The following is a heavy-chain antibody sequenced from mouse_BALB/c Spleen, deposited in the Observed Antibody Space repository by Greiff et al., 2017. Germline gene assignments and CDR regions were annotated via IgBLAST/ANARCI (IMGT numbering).Heavy chain of an antibody. J-gene: IGHJ2*01. CDR3: ARDAPHGYDGRFDY. CDR2: IWAGGST. Sequence: VKLMESGPGLVAPSQSLSITCTVSGFSLTSYGVHWVRQPPGKGLEWLGVIWAGGSTNYNSALMSRLSISKDNSKSQVFLKMNSLQTDDTAMYYCARDAPHGYDGRFDYWGQGTTLTVSS. CDR1: GFSLTSYG. V-gene: IGHV2-9*02. D-gene: IGHD2-2*01.